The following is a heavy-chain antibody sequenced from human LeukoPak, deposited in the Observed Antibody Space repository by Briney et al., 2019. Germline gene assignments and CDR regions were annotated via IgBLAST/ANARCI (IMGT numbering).Heavy chain of an antibody. D-gene: IGHD3-3*01. Sequence: SETLSLTCTVSGGSISSSSYYWGWIRQPPGQGLEWIGSIYYSGSTYYNPSLKSRVTISVDTTKNQFSLKLSSVTAADTAVYYCARHGVVTDYYYYYYMDVWGKGTTVTVSS. J-gene: IGHJ6*03. CDR1: GGSISSSSYY. CDR2: IYYSGST. CDR3: ARHGVVTDYYYYYYMDV. V-gene: IGHV4-39*01.